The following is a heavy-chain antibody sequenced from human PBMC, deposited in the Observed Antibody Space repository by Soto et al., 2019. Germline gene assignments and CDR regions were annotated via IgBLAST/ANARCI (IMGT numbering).Heavy chain of an antibody. D-gene: IGHD5-12*01. J-gene: IGHJ4*02. V-gene: IGHV3-15*01. Sequence: GGSLRLSCAASVFTFSNAWMSWFRQAPGKGLEWVGRIKSKTDGGTTEYAAPVKGRFTISRDDSKNTLYLQMNSLKTEDTAVYYCTTDGYNERPSFDYWGQGTLVTVSS. CDR2: IKSKTDGGTT. CDR1: VFTFSNAW. CDR3: TTDGYNERPSFDY.